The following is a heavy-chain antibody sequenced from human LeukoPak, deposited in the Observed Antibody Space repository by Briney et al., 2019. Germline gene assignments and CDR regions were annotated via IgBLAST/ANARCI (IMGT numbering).Heavy chain of an antibody. V-gene: IGHV4-30-4*01. J-gene: IGHJ4*02. CDR3: ARYYDSSQGIDY. CDR2: IYYSGST. Sequence: SETLSLTCTVSGGSISSGDYYWSWIRQPPGKGLEWIGYIYYSGSTYYNPSLKSRVTISVDTSKNQFSLKLSSVTAADTAVYYCARYYDSSQGIDYWGQETLVTVSS. CDR1: GGSISSGDYY. D-gene: IGHD3-22*01.